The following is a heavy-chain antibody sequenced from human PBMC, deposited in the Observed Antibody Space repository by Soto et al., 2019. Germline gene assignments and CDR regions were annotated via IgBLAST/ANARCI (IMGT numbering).Heavy chain of an antibody. CDR3: VIVDTAIVPKGVDV. Sequence: GESLKISCEGSGYTFTSYYITWARQLPGKGLEWMGRIDPSDSYTTYNPSFQGHVTISADKSIRTAYLQWSSLEASDSAMYYCVIVDTAIVPKGVDVWGQGTPVTVSS. V-gene: IGHV5-10-1*01. D-gene: IGHD5-18*01. CDR2: IDPSDSYT. CDR1: GYTFTSYY. J-gene: IGHJ6*02.